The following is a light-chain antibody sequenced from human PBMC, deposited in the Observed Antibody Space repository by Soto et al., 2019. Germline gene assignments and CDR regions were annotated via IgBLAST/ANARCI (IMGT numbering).Light chain of an antibody. Sequence: QSALTQPPSASGSPGQSVTISCTGTSSDVGGYNFVSWYQQHPGKAPKLMLYDVIKRPSGVPDRFSGSKSGNTASLTVSGLQAEDEADYFCSSYAHSNNLVFGGGTKLTVL. CDR1: SSDVGGYNF. V-gene: IGLV2-8*01. CDR2: DVI. CDR3: SSYAHSNNLV. J-gene: IGLJ3*02.